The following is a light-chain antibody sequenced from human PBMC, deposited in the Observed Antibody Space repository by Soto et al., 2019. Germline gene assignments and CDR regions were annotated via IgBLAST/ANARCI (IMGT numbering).Light chain of an antibody. J-gene: IGLJ1*01. CDR3: CSYAGDYTFV. CDR2: DVS. Sequence: QSALTQPRSVSGSPGQSVTISCTGTSSDVGGYNFVSWYQQHPGKAPKFMIYDVSKRPPGVPDRFSGSKSGNTASLTISGLQAEDEADYYCCSYAGDYTFVFGTGTKVTVL. CDR1: SSDVGGYNF. V-gene: IGLV2-11*01.